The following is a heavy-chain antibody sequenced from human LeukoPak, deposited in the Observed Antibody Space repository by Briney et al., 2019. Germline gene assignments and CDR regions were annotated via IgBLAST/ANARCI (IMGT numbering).Heavy chain of an antibody. V-gene: IGHV4-39*07. CDR2: IYYSGST. D-gene: IGHD2-2*03. CDR1: GGSISSSSYY. CDR3: ASGYCSSTSCLDY. J-gene: IGHJ4*02. Sequence: PSETLSLTCTVSGGSISSSSYYWGWIRQPPGKGLEWIGSIYYSGSTYYNPSLKSRVTISVDTSKNQFSLKLSSVTAADTAVYYCASGYCSSTSCLDYWGQGTLVTVSS.